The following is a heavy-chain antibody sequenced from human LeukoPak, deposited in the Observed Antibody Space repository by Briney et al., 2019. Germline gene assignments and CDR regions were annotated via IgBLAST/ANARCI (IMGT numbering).Heavy chain of an antibody. J-gene: IGHJ4*01. CDR3: ARDRSPDRGYYYFDC. V-gene: IGHV1-46*01. Sequence: SVTVPRQESRYTFTRYYLLGGRQAPGQGLEWMGVINPSGGSTSYVQKLQGRVTVTTGTSTSTPYMELCSLRFEDTAVYYCARDRSPDRGYYYFDCWG. CDR2: INPSGGST. CDR1: RYTFTRYY. D-gene: IGHD1-1*01.